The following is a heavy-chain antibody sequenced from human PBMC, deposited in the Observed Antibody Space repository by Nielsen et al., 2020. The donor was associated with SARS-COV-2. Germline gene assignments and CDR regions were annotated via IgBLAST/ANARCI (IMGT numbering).Heavy chain of an antibody. Sequence: WIRQPPGKGLEWIGYISYSGNANYNPSLKSRVTISVDTSKKQLSLKLTSVTAADTAVYYCARGGYNYGWNIDYWGQGTLVTVSS. CDR3: ARGGYNYGWNIDY. D-gene: IGHD5-18*01. CDR2: ISYSGNA. J-gene: IGHJ4*02. V-gene: IGHV4-59*01.